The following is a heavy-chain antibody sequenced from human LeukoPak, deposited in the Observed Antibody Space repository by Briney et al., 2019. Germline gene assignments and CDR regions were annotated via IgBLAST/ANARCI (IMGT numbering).Heavy chain of an antibody. D-gene: IGHD3-10*01. CDR1: GFTFSSYA. J-gene: IGHJ4*02. V-gene: IGHV3-23*01. CDR3: ARERFGELLPDY. CDR2: ISGSGGST. Sequence: GALRLSCAASGFTFSSYAMSWVRQAPGKGLEWVSAISGSGGSTYYADSVKGRFTISRDNSKNTLYLQMNSLRAEDTAVYYCARERFGELLPDYWGQGTLVTVSS.